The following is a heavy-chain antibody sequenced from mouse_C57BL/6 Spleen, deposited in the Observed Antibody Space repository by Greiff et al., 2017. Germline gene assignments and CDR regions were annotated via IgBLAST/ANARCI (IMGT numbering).Heavy chain of an antibody. CDR1: GYTFTSYW. CDR2: INPSNGGT. CDR3: ANRGDAWYFDV. Sequence: QVHVKQPGTELVKPGASVKLSCKASGYTFTSYWMHCVKQRPGQGLEWIGNINPSNGGTNYNEKFKSKATLTVDKSSSTAYMQLSSLTSEDSAVYYCANRGDAWYFDVWGTGTTVTVSS. D-gene: IGHD2-14*01. J-gene: IGHJ1*03. V-gene: IGHV1-53*01.